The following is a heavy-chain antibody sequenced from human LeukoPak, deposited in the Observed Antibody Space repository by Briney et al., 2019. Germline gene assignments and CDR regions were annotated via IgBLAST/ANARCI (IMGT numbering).Heavy chain of an antibody. CDR2: IYYSGST. V-gene: IGHV4-59*12. CDR3: ARAFYGGNFPGGEQRFDP. J-gene: IGHJ5*02. Sequence: SETLSLTCTVSGVSISSYYWSWIRQPPGKGLEGIGYIYYSGSTYYNPSLKSRVTISVDTSKNQFSLKLSSVPAADTAVYYCARAFYGGNFPGGEQRFDPWGQGTLVTVSS. D-gene: IGHD4-23*01. CDR1: GVSISSYY.